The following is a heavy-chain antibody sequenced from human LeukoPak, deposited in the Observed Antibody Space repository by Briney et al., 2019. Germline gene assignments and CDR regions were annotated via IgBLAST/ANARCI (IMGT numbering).Heavy chain of an antibody. CDR2: IYYSGST. V-gene: IGHV4-59*12. Sequence: PSETLSLTCTVSGGSISSYYWSWIRQPPGKGLERVGYIYYSGSTHYNPSLKSRVTISADTSKNQFSLKLSSVTAADTAVYYCARYDPGAFDIWGQGTMVTVSS. J-gene: IGHJ3*02. CDR1: GGSISSYY. D-gene: IGHD3-16*01. CDR3: ARYDPGAFDI.